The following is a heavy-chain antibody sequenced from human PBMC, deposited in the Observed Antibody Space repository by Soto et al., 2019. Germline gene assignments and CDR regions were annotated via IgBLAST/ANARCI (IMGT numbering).Heavy chain of an antibody. CDR3: ARASPDKVWSGYLSSIYRMDV. J-gene: IGHJ6*02. CDR2: INSDGSST. Sequence: PGGSLRLSGAAPGFTFSSYWIHWVRQAPGKGLVWVSRINSDGSSTSYADSVKGRFTISRDNAKNTLYLQMNSLRAEDTAVYYCARASPDKVWSGYLSSIYRMDVWRQGTTVTVSS. CDR1: GFTFSSYW. V-gene: IGHV3-74*01. D-gene: IGHD3-3*01.